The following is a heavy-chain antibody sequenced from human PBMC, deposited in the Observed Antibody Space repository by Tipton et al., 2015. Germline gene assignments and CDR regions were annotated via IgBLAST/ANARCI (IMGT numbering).Heavy chain of an antibody. CDR3: ARGHYVSRMDV. CDR1: GYSISSGYY. Sequence: TLSLTCAVSGYSISSGYYWGWIRQPPGKGLEWIGSIYHSGSTYYNSSLKSRVTISVDTSKNQFSLKLSSVTAADTAVYYCARGHYVSRMDVWGQGTTVTVSS. V-gene: IGHV4-38-2*01. CDR2: IYHSGST. D-gene: IGHD3-10*01. J-gene: IGHJ6*02.